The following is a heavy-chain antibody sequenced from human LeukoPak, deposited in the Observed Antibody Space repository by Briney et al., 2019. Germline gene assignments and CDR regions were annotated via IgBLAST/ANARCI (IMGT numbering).Heavy chain of an antibody. Sequence: PSETLSLTCTVSGGSVSSGSYYWSWIRQPPGKGPEWIGYIYYSGSTNYNPSLKSRVTISVDTSENQFSLKLSSVTAADTAVYYCAREKQLGHGGAFDIWGQGTMVTVSS. D-gene: IGHD6-13*01. J-gene: IGHJ3*02. V-gene: IGHV4-61*01. CDR1: GGSVSSGSYY. CDR2: IYYSGST. CDR3: AREKQLGHGGAFDI.